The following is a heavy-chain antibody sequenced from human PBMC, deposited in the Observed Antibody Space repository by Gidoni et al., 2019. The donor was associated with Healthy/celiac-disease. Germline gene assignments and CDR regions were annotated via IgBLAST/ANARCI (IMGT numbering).Heavy chain of an antibody. Sequence: QVQLVQSGSELKKPGASVKVSCKASGYPFTSSAMTWVRQAPGQGLAWMGWINTNTGNPTYAQGFTGRFVFSLDTSVSTAYLQISSLKAEDTAVYYCARGDCSGGSCSSYTEYYYYYGMDVWGQGTTVTVSS. CDR3: ARGDCSGGSCSSYTEYYYYYGMDV. CDR2: INTNTGNP. D-gene: IGHD2-15*01. CDR1: GYPFTSSA. J-gene: IGHJ6*02. V-gene: IGHV7-4-1*02.